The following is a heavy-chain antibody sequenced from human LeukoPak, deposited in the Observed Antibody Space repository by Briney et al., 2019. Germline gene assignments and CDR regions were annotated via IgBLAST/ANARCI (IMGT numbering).Heavy chain of an antibody. CDR1: GGSISSSSYY. V-gene: IGHV4-39*07. CDR2: IYYSGST. D-gene: IGHD5-12*01. Sequence: SETLSLTCTVSGGSISSSSYYWGWIRQPPGKGLEWIGSIYYSGSTYYNPSLKSRVTISVDTSKNQFSLKLSSVTAADTAVYYCARDRTYDWERNAFDIWGQGTMVTVSS. J-gene: IGHJ3*02. CDR3: ARDRTYDWERNAFDI.